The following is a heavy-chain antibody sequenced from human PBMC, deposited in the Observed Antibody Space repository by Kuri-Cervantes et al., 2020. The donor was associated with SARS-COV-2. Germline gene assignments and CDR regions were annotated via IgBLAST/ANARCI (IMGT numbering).Heavy chain of an antibody. CDR2: ISGSGGST. D-gene: IGHD3-3*01. Sequence: GGSLRLSCAASGXXXSSYAXXWVRQAPGKGLEWXXAISGSGGSTYYADSVKGRFTISRDNSKNTLXXXMNSLRAEDTAVYYCAKXYYDFWSGYXNYYYYMDVWGKGTTVTVSS. V-gene: IGHV3-23*01. CDR1: GXXXSSYA. J-gene: IGHJ6*03. CDR3: AKXYYDFWSGYXNYYYYMDV.